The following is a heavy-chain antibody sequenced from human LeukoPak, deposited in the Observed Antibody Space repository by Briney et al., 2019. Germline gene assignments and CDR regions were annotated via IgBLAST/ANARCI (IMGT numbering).Heavy chain of an antibody. CDR1: GFTVSSNY. J-gene: IGHJ4*02. CDR2: IYSGGST. V-gene: IGHV3-66*01. D-gene: IGHD3-16*01. CDR3: ARDLRAVWGSYNERYFDY. Sequence: GGSLRLSCAASGFTVSSNYMSWVRQAPGKGLEWVSVIYSGGSTYYADSVKGRFTISRDNSRNTLYLQMNSLRAEDTAVYYCARDLRAVWGSYNERYFDYWGQGTLVTVSS.